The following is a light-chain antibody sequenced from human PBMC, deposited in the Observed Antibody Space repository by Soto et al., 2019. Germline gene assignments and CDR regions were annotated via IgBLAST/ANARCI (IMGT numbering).Light chain of an antibody. CDR3: LLYFSPDRYT. CDR1: QSVTSSH. J-gene: IGKJ2*01. V-gene: IGKV3-20*01. Sequence: EMVVTQTPGTLSLSPGERATLSCRASQSVTSSHLAWYQQKPGQAPRLLIYGASTRATGIPDRFSGSGSDTDFSLTIRSLDPEDFAMYYCLLYFSPDRYTFGPGTKVQIK. CDR2: GAS.